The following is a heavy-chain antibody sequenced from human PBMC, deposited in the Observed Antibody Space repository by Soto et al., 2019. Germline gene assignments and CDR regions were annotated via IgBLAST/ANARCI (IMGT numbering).Heavy chain of an antibody. CDR3: ARFSGSTLSSNRFGP. D-gene: IGHD2-21*01. Sequence: PGQPQKVCSEGSGDSCYGYWVGCVRQKPRKGLEWMGIIYPDDSNTIYSPSFQGQVTMSADKSRSTAYLQWSSLKASDTAVYYCARFSGSTLSSNRFGPWGQGTLGTVS. CDR2: IYPDDSNT. CDR1: GDSCYGYW. J-gene: IGHJ5*02. V-gene: IGHV5-51*01.